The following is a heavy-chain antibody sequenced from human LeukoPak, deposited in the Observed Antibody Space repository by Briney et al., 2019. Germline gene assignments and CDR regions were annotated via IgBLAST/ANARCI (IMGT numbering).Heavy chain of an antibody. V-gene: IGHV1-69*06. Sequence: ASVKVSCTASGCTFSSYAISWVRQAPGQGLEWKGGIIPIFGTANYAQKFQGRVTITADKSTSTAYMELSSLRSEDTAVYYCASSSILRHFDWLFNGMDVWGKGTTVTVSS. J-gene: IGHJ6*04. CDR3: ASSSILRHFDWLFNGMDV. CDR2: IIPIFGTA. D-gene: IGHD3-9*01. CDR1: GCTFSSYA.